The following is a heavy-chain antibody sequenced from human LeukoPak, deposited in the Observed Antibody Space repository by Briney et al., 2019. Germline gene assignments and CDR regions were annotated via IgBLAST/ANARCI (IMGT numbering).Heavy chain of an antibody. J-gene: IGHJ4*02. CDR2: MSPSSGTI. V-gene: IGHV3-48*02. Sequence: GGSLRLSCAASGFTFSNYGMNWVRQAPGKGLEWVSYMSPSSGTIYYADSVKGRFTISRDDAKNSLSLQMNSLRDEDTAVYYCARARGATVVSMYFDYWGQGTPVTVSS. CDR3: ARARGATVVSMYFDY. CDR1: GFTFSNYG. D-gene: IGHD4-23*01.